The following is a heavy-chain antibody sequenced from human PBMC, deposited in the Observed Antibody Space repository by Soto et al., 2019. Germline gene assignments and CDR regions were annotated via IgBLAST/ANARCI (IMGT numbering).Heavy chain of an antibody. D-gene: IGHD6-13*01. Sequence: GGSLILSCAASGFPFSSYSMNWVRQAPGKGLEWVSYISSSSSTIYYADSVKGRFTISRDNAKNSLYLQMNSLRDEDTAVYYCARDKSSSWPDYYYYYGMDVWGQGTTVTVSS. CDR3: ARDKSSSWPDYYYYYGMDV. CDR2: ISSSSSTI. J-gene: IGHJ6*02. V-gene: IGHV3-48*02. CDR1: GFPFSSYS.